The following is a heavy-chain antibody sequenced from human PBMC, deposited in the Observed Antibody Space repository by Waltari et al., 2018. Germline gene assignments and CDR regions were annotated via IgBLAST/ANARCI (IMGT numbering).Heavy chain of an antibody. Sequence: QVQLVQSGAEVKKPGASVKVSCKASGYTFTGYYMHWVRQAPGQGLEWMGWSNQTSGGTNYAQKFQGRGTMTRATSLSPAYMALSRLRSDDTAVYSCAQYSRSLGYWGQGTLVTVSS. CDR2: SNQTSGGT. V-gene: IGHV1-2*02. D-gene: IGHD6-6*01. CDR3: AQYSRSLGY. CDR1: GYTFTGYY. J-gene: IGHJ4*02.